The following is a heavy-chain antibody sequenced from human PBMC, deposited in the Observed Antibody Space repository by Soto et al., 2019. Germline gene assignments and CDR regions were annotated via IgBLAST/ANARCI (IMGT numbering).Heavy chain of an antibody. Sequence: QVQLQESGPGLVKPSEILSVTCTVSGGSISSYYWSWIRQPPGKGLEWIGFIFYSGSTSYNPSLKSRVTISIDTPEYQFSLKLNSVTAADTAVYYSASMIGDPVLSFDSWGQGALVAVSS. CDR3: ASMIGDPVLSFDS. V-gene: IGHV4-59*01. J-gene: IGHJ5*01. CDR2: IFYSGST. D-gene: IGHD3-10*02. CDR1: GGSISSYY.